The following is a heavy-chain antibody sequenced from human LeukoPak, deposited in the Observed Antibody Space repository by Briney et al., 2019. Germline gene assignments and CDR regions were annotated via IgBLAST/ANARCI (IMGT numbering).Heavy chain of an antibody. CDR1: GGTFSSYA. D-gene: IGHD1-26*01. CDR2: IIPIFGTA. Sequence: SVKVSCKASGGTFSSYAISWVRQAPGQGLEWMGGIIPIFGTANYAQKFQGRVTITADESTSTAYMELSSLRSKDTAVYYCARGMGTTLHYYYGMDVWGQGTTVTVSS. J-gene: IGHJ6*02. V-gene: IGHV1-69*13. CDR3: ARGMGTTLHYYYGMDV.